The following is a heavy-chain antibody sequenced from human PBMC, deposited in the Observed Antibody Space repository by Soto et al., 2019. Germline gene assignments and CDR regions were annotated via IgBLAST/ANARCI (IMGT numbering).Heavy chain of an antibody. CDR3: ARHDYGGFGL. CDR2: IYYSGST. J-gene: IGHJ4*02. Sequence: QLQLQESGPGLVKPSETLSLTCTVSGGSISRSSYYWGWIRQPPGKGLEWIGSIYYSGSTYYNPSPXGXAXIXXDTSKNQFSLKLSSVTAADTAVYYCARHDYGGFGLWGQGTLVTVSS. V-gene: IGHV4-39*01. CDR1: GGSISRSSYY. D-gene: IGHD4-17*01.